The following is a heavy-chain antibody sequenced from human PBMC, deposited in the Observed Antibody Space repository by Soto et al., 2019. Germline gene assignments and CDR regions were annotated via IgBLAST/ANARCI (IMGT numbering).Heavy chain of an antibody. CDR2: ISGNGIST. D-gene: IGHD3-10*01. CDR3: TRDAISMVRGTDNRLDP. V-gene: IGHV3-23*01. CDR1: GFTSNNYA. Sequence: GGSLRLSCAASGFTSNNYAMSWVRQAPGKXLEWDSAISGNGISTYYADSVRGRFTISRDNSENTLFLQMNRLRADDTAVYYCTRDAISMVRGTDNRLDPWGQGALATVSS. J-gene: IGHJ5*02.